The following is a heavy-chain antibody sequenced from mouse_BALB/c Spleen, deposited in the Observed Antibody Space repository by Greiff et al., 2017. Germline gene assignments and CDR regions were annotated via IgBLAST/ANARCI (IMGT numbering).Heavy chain of an antibody. D-gene: IGHD2-4*01. CDR2: ISNGGGST. Sequence: EVQLVESGGGLVQPGGSLKLSCAASGFTFSSYTMSWVRQTPEKRLEWVAYISNGGGSTYYPDTVKGRFTISRDNAKNTLYLQMSSLKSEDTAMYDCARRITGGLYAMDYWGQGTSVTVSS. CDR1: GFTFSSYT. V-gene: IGHV5-12-2*01. CDR3: ARRITGGLYAMDY. J-gene: IGHJ4*01.